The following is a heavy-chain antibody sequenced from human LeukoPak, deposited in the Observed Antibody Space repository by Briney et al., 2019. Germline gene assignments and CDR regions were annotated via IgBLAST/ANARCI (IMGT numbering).Heavy chain of an antibody. D-gene: IGHD3-10*01. Sequence: SETLSLTCTVSGGSISSYYWSWLRQPPGKGLEWIGYIYYSGSTNYNPSLKSRVTISVDTSKNQFSLKLSSVTAADTAVYYCARGSMVRGVTGLYYYYMDVWGKGTTVTVSS. J-gene: IGHJ6*03. CDR3: ARGSMVRGVTGLYYYYMDV. CDR2: IYYSGST. CDR1: GGSISSYY. V-gene: IGHV4-59*01.